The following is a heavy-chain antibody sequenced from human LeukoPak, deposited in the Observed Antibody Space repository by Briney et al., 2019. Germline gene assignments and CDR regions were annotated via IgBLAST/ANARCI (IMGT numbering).Heavy chain of an antibody. J-gene: IGHJ4*02. D-gene: IGHD2-15*01. Sequence: GGSLRLSCAASGFTFSSYSMNWVRQAPGKGLESVSSMSSSSSYIYYADSVKGRFTISRDNAKNSLYLQMNCLRAEDTAVYYCASGGYYFDYWGQGALVTVSS. CDR3: ASGGYYFDY. CDR1: GFTFSSYS. V-gene: IGHV3-21*01. CDR2: MSSSSSYI.